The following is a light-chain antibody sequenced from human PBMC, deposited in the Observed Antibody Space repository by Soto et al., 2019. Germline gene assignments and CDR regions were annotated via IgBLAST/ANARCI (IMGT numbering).Light chain of an antibody. CDR3: QQYGSSPPT. V-gene: IGKV3-20*01. CDR2: GAS. Sequence: EIVLTQSPGILSLSPGERASLSCGASQSISSSFLAWYQQKPGQAPRLLIYGASSRATGIPDRFSGTGSETDFTLTISRLEPEDFAVYYCQQYGSSPPTFGQGTKVDIK. CDR1: QSISSSF. J-gene: IGKJ1*01.